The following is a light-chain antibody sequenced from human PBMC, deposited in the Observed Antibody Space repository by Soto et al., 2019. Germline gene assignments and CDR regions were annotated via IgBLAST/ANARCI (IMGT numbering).Light chain of an antibody. CDR2: GAS. CDR3: QQYNNWPLT. J-gene: IGKJ4*01. V-gene: IGKV3-15*01. CDR1: QSVGGN. Sequence: EIVMTQSPATLSVSPGERATLSCRASQSVGGNLAWYQQKPGQAPRLLIYGASTRATGIPAWFSGSGSGTEFTLTISSLQSEDFAVYYCQQYNNWPLTVGGGTKVEIK.